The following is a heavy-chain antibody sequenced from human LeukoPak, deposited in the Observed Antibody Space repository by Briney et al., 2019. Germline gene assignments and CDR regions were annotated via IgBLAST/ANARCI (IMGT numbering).Heavy chain of an antibody. CDR2: IYYSGST. CDR3: AXXSXXYXSGXYYN. J-gene: IGHJ4*02. Sequence: SETLSLTCTVSGGSISSYYWSWIRQPPGKGLEWIGYIYYSGSTNYNPSLKSRVTISVDTSKNQFSLKLSSVTAADTAVYYCAXXSXXYXSGXYYNWGXGTLVTVSS. D-gene: IGHD3-10*01. CDR1: GGSISSYY. V-gene: IGHV4-59*01.